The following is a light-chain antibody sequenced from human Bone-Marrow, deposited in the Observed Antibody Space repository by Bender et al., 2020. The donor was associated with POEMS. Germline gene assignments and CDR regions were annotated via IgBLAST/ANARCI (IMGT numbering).Light chain of an antibody. CDR2: SND. CDR1: SSNIGSNT. V-gene: IGLV1-44*01. J-gene: IGLJ2*01. Sequence: QSVLTQPPSASGTPGQTVTIPCSGSSSNIGSNTVHWYQHLPGTAPKLLMYSNDQRPSGVPDRFSGSNSGTSASLAISGLQSDDDTTYFCAAWDDSLNGPVFGGGTKLTVL. CDR3: AAWDDSLNGPV.